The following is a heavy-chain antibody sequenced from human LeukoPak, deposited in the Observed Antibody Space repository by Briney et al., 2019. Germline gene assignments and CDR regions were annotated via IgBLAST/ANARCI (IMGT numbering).Heavy chain of an antibody. CDR3: ASETAAPGTSFYFGMDV. V-gene: IGHV3-11*04. CDR1: GFTFSDYY. J-gene: IGHJ6*02. D-gene: IGHD6-13*01. Sequence: GGSLRLSCAATGFTFSDYYMSWIRQAPGKGLEWVSYISSSGSTIYYADSVKGRFTISRDNAKNSLYLQMNSLRAEDTAVYFCASETAAPGTSFYFGMDVWGQGTTVTVSS. CDR2: ISSSGSTI.